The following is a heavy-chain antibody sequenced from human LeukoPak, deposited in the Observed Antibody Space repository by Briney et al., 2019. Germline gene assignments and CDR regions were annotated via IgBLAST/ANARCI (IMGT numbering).Heavy chain of an antibody. Sequence: ASVTVSCKASGYTFNSYGISWVRQAPGQGLEWMGWISAYNGNTNYAQKFQGRVTITADESTSTAYMELSSLRSEDTAVYYCASPPDIVVVPAASVYYYYGMDVWGQGTTVTVSS. CDR2: ISAYNGNT. D-gene: IGHD2-2*01. V-gene: IGHV1-18*01. CDR1: GYTFNSYG. CDR3: ASPPDIVVVPAASVYYYYGMDV. J-gene: IGHJ6*02.